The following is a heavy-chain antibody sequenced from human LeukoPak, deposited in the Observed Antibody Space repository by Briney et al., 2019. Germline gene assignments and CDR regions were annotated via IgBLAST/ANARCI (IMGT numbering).Heavy chain of an antibody. CDR1: GTSISISYY. V-gene: IGHV4-39*07. CDR2: IYYSGST. Sequence: PSETLSLTCTVSGTSISISYYWGWIRQPPGKGLEWIGSIYYSGSTYYNPSLKSRVTISVDTSKNQFSLKLSSVTAADTAVYYCSGSYVYYYYYYMDVWGKGTTVTISS. CDR3: SGSYVYYYYYYMDV. D-gene: IGHD1-26*01. J-gene: IGHJ6*03.